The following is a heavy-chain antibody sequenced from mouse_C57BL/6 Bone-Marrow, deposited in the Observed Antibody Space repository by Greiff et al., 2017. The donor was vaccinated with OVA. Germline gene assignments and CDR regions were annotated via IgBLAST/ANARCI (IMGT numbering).Heavy chain of an antibody. CDR3: ARCDYYGSSQYYFDY. CDR1: GYTFTSYG. V-gene: IGHV1-81*01. Sequence: VMLVESGAELARPGASVKLSCKASGYTFTSYGISWVKQRTGQGLEWIGEIYPRSGNTYYNEKFKGKATLTADKSSSTAYMELRSLTSEDSAVYFCARCDYYGSSQYYFDYWGQGTTLTVSS. J-gene: IGHJ2*01. CDR2: IYPRSGNT. D-gene: IGHD1-1*01.